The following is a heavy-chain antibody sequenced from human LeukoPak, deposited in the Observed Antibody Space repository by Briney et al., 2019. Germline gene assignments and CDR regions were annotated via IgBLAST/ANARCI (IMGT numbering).Heavy chain of an antibody. CDR1: GFTFSSYG. Sequence: GRSLRLSCAASGFTFSSYGMHWVRQAPGKGLEWVAVIWYDGSNKYYADSVKGRFTISRDNSKNTLYLQMNSLRAEDTAVYYCAKGSRAVLWFGESFDYWGQGTLVTVSS. V-gene: IGHV3-33*06. J-gene: IGHJ4*02. D-gene: IGHD3-10*01. CDR3: AKGSRAVLWFGESFDY. CDR2: IWYDGSNK.